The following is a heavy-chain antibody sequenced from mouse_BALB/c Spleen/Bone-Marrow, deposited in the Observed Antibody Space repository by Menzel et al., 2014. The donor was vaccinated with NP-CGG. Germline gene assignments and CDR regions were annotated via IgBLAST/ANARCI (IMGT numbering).Heavy chain of an antibody. J-gene: IGHJ4*01. V-gene: IGHV5-17*02. CDR1: GFTFSSFG. D-gene: IGHD2-12*01. CDR3: AREKKNYYRDRAHNSTIYY. CDR2: ISSGSSTI. Sequence: VNLVESGGGLVQPGGSRKLSCAASGFTFSSFGMHWVRQAPEKGLEWVAYISSGSSTIYYADTVKGRFTISRDNPKNTLYLQKTRLRAEETAMYNCAREKKNYYRDRAHNSTIYYWGLRAPVT.